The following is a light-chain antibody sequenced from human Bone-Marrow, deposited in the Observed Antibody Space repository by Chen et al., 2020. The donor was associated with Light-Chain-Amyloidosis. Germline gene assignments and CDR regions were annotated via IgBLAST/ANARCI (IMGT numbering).Light chain of an antibody. CDR1: RSDVGPFNY. J-gene: IGLJ3*02. CDR3: SSFAVSKIVL. Sequence: QSALTQPPSASGSQGQSVTISCPGARSDVGPFNYVSWYQQHPGKAPKLIMFDVNRRPSWVPGRFSGAKSGNTASLTVSGLQPDDEADYYCSSFAVSKIVLFGGGTKLTVL. CDR2: DVN. V-gene: IGLV2-8*01.